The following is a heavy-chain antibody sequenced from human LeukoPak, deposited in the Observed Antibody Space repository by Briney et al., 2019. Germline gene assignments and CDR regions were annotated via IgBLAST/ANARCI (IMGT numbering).Heavy chain of an antibody. Sequence: GGSLRLSCAASGFTVSINYMSRVRQAPGKGLEWVSVIYSGGSTYYADSVKGRFTISRDNSKNMLYLQMNSLRAEDTAVYYCASTVTTRQYYYYMDVWGKGTTVTVSS. CDR1: GFTVSINY. CDR3: ASTVTTRQYYYYMDV. D-gene: IGHD4-11*01. J-gene: IGHJ6*03. V-gene: IGHV3-53*01. CDR2: IYSGGST.